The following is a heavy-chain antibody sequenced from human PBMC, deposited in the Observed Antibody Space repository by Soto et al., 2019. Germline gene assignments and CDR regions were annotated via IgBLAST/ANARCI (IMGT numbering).Heavy chain of an antibody. CDR3: ARGHSGGPRSAFDI. CDR2: IIPIFGTA. J-gene: IGHJ3*02. V-gene: IGHV1-69*13. Sequence: SVKVSCKASGGTFSSYAISWVRQAPGQGLEWMGGIIPIFGTANYAQKFQGRVTITADESTSTAYMELSSLRSGDTAVYYCARGHSGGPRSAFDIWGQGTMVTVSS. CDR1: GGTFSSYA. D-gene: IGHD2-15*01.